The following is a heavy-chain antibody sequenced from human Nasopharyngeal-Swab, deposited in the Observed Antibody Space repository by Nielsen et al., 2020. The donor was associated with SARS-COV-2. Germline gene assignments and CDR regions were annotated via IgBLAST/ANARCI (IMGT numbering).Heavy chain of an antibody. J-gene: IGHJ3*02. CDR2: VSPDGTSK. CDR3: VRDMRGAYAFDI. V-gene: IGHV3-30*03. D-gene: IGHD2-2*01. Sequence: GESLKISCAASGFTFRNFGIHWVRQAPGKGLEWVAVVSPDGTSKDYADSVKGRFTISRDNSKITLDLQMNSLRVEDTAVYYCVRDMRGAYAFDIWGQGTTVTVSS. CDR1: GFTFRNFG.